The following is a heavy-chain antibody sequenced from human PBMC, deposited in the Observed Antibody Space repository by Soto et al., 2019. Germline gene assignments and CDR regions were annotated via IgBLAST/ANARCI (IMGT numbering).Heavy chain of an antibody. D-gene: IGHD1-1*01. V-gene: IGHV3-74*01. CDR3: VRVLASHDAFDI. J-gene: IGHJ3*02. CDR1: GFTFSNYW. Sequence: GGSLRLSCAASGFTFSNYWMHWVRQAPGKGLVWVSRIYNDGSTTTYADSVKGRFTISRDNAKNTLYLQMNSLRAEDTAVYYCVRVLASHDAFDIWGRGTMVTVSS. CDR2: IYNDGSTT.